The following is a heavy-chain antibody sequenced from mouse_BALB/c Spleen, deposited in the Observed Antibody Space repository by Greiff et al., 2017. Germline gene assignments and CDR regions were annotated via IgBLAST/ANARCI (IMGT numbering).Heavy chain of an antibody. J-gene: IGHJ4*01. D-gene: IGHD2-4*01. CDR2: IRNKANGYTT. CDR3: ARDTDYDGHYYAMDY. CDR1: GFTFTDYY. Sequence: EVKLMESGGGLVQPGGSLRLSCATSGFTFTDYYMSWVRQPPGKALDWLGFIRNKANGYTTEYSASVKGRFTISRDNSQSILYLQMNTLRAEDSATYYCARDTDYDGHYYAMDYWGQGTSVTVSS. V-gene: IGHV7-3*02.